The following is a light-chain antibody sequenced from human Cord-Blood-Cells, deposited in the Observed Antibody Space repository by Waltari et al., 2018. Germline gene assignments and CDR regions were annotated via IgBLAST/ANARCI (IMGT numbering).Light chain of an antibody. V-gene: IGLV1-40*01. Sequence: QSVLTQPPSVSAAPGQGVTISCTGSSSNSGVGYDVPCYQQPPGTAPKLLIYGNRNRPSGVPDRFSGSKSGASASLAITGRQAEDEADYYCQSYDSSLSVWVFGGGTKLTVL. CDR2: GNR. J-gene: IGLJ3*02. CDR3: QSYDSSLSVWV. CDR1: SSNSGVGYD.